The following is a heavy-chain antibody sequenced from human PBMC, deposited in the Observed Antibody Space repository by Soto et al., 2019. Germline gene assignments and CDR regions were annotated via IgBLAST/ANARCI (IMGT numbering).Heavy chain of an antibody. CDR2: INAGNGNT. CDR3: ARRDRHDAFDI. J-gene: IGHJ3*02. Sequence: QVQLVQSGAEVKKPGASVKVSCKASGYTFTSYAMHWVRQAPGQRLEWMGWINAGNGNTKYSQKFQGRVTITRDTAASTAYMELSSLISEDTAVYYCARRDRHDAFDILGQGTMVTVSS. CDR1: GYTFTSYA. V-gene: IGHV1-3*01.